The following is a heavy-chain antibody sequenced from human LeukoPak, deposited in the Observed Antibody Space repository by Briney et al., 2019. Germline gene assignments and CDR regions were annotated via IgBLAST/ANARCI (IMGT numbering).Heavy chain of an antibody. D-gene: IGHD6-6*01. CDR1: GGSFSGYY. J-gene: IGHJ4*02. CDR2: INHSGGT. Sequence: PSETLSLTCAVYGGSFSGYYWSWIRQPPGKGLEWIGEINHSGGTNYNPSLKSRVTISVDTSKNQFSLKLSSVTAADTAVYYCARGPEVGSSSSYYFDYWGQGTLVTVSS. V-gene: IGHV4-34*01. CDR3: ARGPEVGSSSSYYFDY.